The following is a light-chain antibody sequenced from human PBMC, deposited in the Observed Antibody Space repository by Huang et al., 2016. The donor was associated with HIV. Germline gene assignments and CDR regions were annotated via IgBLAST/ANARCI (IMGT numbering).Light chain of an antibody. J-gene: IGKJ1*01. CDR3: QRYYSTPT. CDR1: QGISNS. Sequence: DIQMTQSPSSLSAFVGDRVTFTCRASQGISNSLAWYQQKPGKAPKLLLYAASRLENGVPSRFNGSGSGTDYTLTINTLQPEDFATYHCQRYYSTPTFGRGTKVAVK. CDR2: AAS. V-gene: IGKV1-NL1*01.